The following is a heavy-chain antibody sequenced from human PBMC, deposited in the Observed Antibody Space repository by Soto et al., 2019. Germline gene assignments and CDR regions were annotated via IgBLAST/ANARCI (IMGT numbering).Heavy chain of an antibody. CDR1: GFTFSSYG. V-gene: IGHV3-33*01. J-gene: IGHJ4*02. CDR3: ARWGIAAGDY. CDR2: IWYDGSNK. Sequence: QVQLVESGGGVVQPGRSLRLSCAASGFTFSSYGMHWVRQAPGKGLEWVAVIWYDGSNKYYADSVKGRFTISRDNSKITLYLPMSSLRAEATAFFYCARWGIAAGDYWGQGTLVTVSS. D-gene: IGHD6-13*01.